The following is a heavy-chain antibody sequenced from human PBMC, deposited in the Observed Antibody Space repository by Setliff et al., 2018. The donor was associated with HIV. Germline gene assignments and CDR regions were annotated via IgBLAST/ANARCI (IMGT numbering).Heavy chain of an antibody. CDR2: FYYGGTT. Sequence: SETLSLTCNVSGGSISSGGFYWNWIRQHPGKGLEWIGYFYYGGTTDYNPSLKSRVTISVDMSKRQFSLQLTSVTAADTAVYYCARVPKQLLKGAAAYFDYWGQGILVTVSS. J-gene: IGHJ4*02. V-gene: IGHV4-61*08. D-gene: IGHD1-1*01. CDR1: GGSISSGGFY. CDR3: ARVPKQLLKGAAAYFDY.